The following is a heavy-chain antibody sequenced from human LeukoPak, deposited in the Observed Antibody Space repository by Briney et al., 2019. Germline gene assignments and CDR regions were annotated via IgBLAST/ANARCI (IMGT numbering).Heavy chain of an antibody. CDR3: ATPPGYWGSAPFDF. V-gene: IGHV3-48*01. CDR1: GFSFNSHS. Sequence: GGSLRLSCAASGFSFNSHSMNWVRQAPGKGLEWVSYISSTTRTIFYADSVKGRFTISRDDSKNTVYLQMNSLKTEDTAVYYCATPPGYWGSAPFDFWGQGTVVTVSS. D-gene: IGHD7-27*01. J-gene: IGHJ4*02. CDR2: ISSTTRTI.